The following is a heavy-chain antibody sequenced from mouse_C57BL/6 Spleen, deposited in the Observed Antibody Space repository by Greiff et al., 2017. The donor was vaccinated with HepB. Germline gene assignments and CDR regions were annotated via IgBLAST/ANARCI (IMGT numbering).Heavy chain of an antibody. V-gene: IGHV14-2*01. CDR1: GFNIKDYY. J-gene: IGHJ1*03. D-gene: IGHD2-4*01. Sequence: EVQRVESGAELVKPGASVKLSCTASGFNIKDYYMHWVKQRTEQGLEWIGRIDPEDGETKYAPKFQGKATITADTSSNTAYLQLSSLTSEDTAVYYCARDYDYDGSYWYFDVWGTGTTVTVSS. CDR3: ARDYDYDGSYWYFDV. CDR2: IDPEDGET.